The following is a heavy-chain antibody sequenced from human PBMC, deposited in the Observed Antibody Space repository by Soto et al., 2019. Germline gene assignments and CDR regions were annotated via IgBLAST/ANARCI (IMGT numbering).Heavy chain of an antibody. CDR1: GFTFSFYA. Sequence: GGSLRLSCAASGFTFSFYAMNWVRQAPGKGLEWVSGISDSGGTTYYADSVKGRFTISRDNSKNTLYLQMNSLGVEDTAVYSCARPDRDGYNYDYWGQGTLVTVSS. J-gene: IGHJ4*02. CDR3: ARPDRDGYNYDY. V-gene: IGHV3-23*01. D-gene: IGHD5-12*01. CDR2: ISDSGGTT.